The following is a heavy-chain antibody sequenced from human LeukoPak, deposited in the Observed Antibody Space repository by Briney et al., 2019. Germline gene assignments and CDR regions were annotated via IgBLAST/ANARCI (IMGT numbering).Heavy chain of an antibody. J-gene: IGHJ6*03. V-gene: IGHV1-69*05. CDR1: GGTFSSYA. CDR2: IIPIFGTA. Sequence: SVKVSCKASGGTFSSYAISWVRQAPGQGLEWMGGIIPIFGTANYAQKLQGRVTITTDESTSTAYMELSSLRSEDTAVYYCARGVGYCSSTSCYTAPAGSYYMDVWGKGTTVTVSS. CDR3: ARGVGYCSSTSCYTAPAGSYYMDV. D-gene: IGHD2-2*02.